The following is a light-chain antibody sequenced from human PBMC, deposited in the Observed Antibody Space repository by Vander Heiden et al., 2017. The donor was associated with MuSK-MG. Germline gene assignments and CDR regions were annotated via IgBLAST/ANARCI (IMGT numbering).Light chain of an antibody. CDR1: QSISSY. V-gene: IGKV1-39*01. Sequence: DIQMTQSPSSLSASVGDRVTITCRASQSISSYLNWYQQKPGKAPKLLIYAASSLQSGVPSRFSGSGSGTDFTLTISSLQPEDFATYYCQQRDSTLWTFGQWTKVEIK. CDR2: AAS. J-gene: IGKJ1*01. CDR3: QQRDSTLWT.